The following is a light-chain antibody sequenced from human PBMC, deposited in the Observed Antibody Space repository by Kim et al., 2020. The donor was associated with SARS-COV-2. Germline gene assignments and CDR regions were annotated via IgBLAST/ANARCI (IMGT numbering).Light chain of an antibody. J-gene: IGLJ3*02. V-gene: IGLV1-40*01. CDR3: QSYDSSLSGWV. CDR2: GNS. Sequence: RVTVACTGSSSNFGAGYDVHWYQQLPGTAPKRLIYGNSNRPSGVPDRFSGSKSGTSASLAITGLQAEDEADYYCQSYDSSLSGWVFGGGTQLTVL. CDR1: SSNFGAGYD.